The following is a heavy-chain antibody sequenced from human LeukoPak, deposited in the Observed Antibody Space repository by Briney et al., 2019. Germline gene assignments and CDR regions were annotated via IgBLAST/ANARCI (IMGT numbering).Heavy chain of an antibody. V-gene: IGHV3-53*01. D-gene: IGHD6-19*01. CDR1: GFTVSSNY. J-gene: IGHJ4*02. Sequence: GGSLRLSCAASGFTVSSNYMSWVRQAPGKGLEWVSVVCSGGSTYYADSVKGRFTISRDNAKNSLYLQMNSLRDEDTAVYYCASTVAGTPGYWGQGTLVTVSS. CDR3: ASTVAGTPGY. CDR2: VCSGGST.